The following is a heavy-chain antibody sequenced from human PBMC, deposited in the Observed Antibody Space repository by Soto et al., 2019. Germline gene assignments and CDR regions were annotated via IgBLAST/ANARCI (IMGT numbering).Heavy chain of an antibody. CDR2: IYSGGST. J-gene: IGHJ4*02. CDR1: GFTVSSSY. D-gene: IGHD2-15*01. Sequence: PGGSLRLSCAASGFTVSSSYMSWVRQAPGKGLEWVSVIYSGGSTYYADSVKGRFTISRDNSKNTLYLQMNSLRAEDTAVYYCARGLGYCSGGSCYPYYFDYWGQGTPVTVSS. V-gene: IGHV3-53*01. CDR3: ARGLGYCSGGSCYPYYFDY.